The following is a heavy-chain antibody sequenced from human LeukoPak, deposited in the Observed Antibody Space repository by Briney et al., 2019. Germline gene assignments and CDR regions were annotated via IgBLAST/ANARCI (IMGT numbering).Heavy chain of an antibody. CDR1: GYTFTGYY. CDR2: INPNSGGT. D-gene: IGHD5-18*01. Sequence: GASVKVSCKASGYTFTGYYIHWVRQAPGQGLEWMGLINPNSGGTNLAQKFQGRVTMTRDTSISTAYMDLSRLKSDDTAVYYCTRGPPYSYGNDFDYWGQGTLVTVSS. V-gene: IGHV1-2*02. J-gene: IGHJ4*02. CDR3: TRGPPYSYGNDFDY.